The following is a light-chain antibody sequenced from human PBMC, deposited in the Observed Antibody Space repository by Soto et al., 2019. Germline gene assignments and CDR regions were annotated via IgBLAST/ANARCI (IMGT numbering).Light chain of an antibody. CDR2: NNN. CDR1: SSNIGSNL. CDR3: AAWDDSLNGGV. V-gene: IGLV1-44*01. Sequence: QSVLTQPPSASGTPGQRVTISCSGSSSNIGSNLVNWYQQFLGTAPKLLIYNNNQRPSGVPGRFSGSKSGTSASLAVSGLQSEDEADYYCAAWDDSLNGGVFGTGTKVTVL. J-gene: IGLJ1*01.